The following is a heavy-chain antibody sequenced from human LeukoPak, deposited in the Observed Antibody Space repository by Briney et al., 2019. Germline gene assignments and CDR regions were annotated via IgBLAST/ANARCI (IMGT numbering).Heavy chain of an antibody. CDR1: GFTFSSYA. J-gene: IGHJ4*02. V-gene: IGHV3-30-3*01. CDR2: ISYDGSNK. CDR3: ARVDGSGYGDYDFDY. Sequence: PGGSLRLSCAASGFTFSSYAMHWVRQAPGKGLEWVAVISYDGSNKYYADSVKGRFTISRDNSKNTLYLQMNSLRAEDTAVYYCARVDGSGYGDYDFDYWGQGTLVTVSS. D-gene: IGHD4-17*01.